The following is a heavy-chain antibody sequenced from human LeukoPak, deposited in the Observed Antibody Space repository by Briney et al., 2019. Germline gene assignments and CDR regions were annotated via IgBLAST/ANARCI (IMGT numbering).Heavy chain of an antibody. Sequence: PGGSLRLSCAASGFTVSSNYMSWVRQAPGKGLEWVSSISSSGSYIYYADSVKGRFTISRDNAKNSLFLQMNSLRAEDTAVYFCARGGSRVETPVVLDYWGQGTPVTVSS. CDR1: GFTVSSNY. D-gene: IGHD5-18*01. J-gene: IGHJ4*02. CDR2: ISSSGSYI. V-gene: IGHV3-21*01. CDR3: ARGGSRVETPVVLDY.